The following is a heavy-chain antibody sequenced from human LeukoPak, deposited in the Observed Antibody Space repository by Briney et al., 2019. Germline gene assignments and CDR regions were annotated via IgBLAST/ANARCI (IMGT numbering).Heavy chain of an antibody. D-gene: IGHD3-3*01. Sequence: GGSLKLSCAASGFTFSGSAMHWVRQASGKGLEWVGRIRSKANSYATAYAASVKGRFTISRDDSKNTAYLQMSSLKTEDTAVYYCTRRSITIFGVVTDWYFDLWGRGTLVTVSS. J-gene: IGHJ2*01. CDR2: IRSKANSYAT. V-gene: IGHV3-73*01. CDR1: GFTFSGSA. CDR3: TRRSITIFGVVTDWYFDL.